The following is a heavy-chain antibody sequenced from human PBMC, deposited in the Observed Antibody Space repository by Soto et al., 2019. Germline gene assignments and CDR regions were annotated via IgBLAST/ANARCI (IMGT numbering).Heavy chain of an antibody. J-gene: IGHJ6*03. CDR2: TYYRSKWYI. D-gene: IGHD1-1*01. CDR3: ARGSWDDVTGHYYMDV. CDR1: GDSVSSNSAA. Sequence: QVQLQQSGPGLVKPSQTLSLTCDISGDSVSSNSAAWNWIRQTPSRGLEWLGRTYYRSKWYINYAVSVKSRITVNPDTSKNQFSLQLNPVTPEDTAVYYCARGSWDDVTGHYYMDVWGKGTTVTASS. V-gene: IGHV6-1*01.